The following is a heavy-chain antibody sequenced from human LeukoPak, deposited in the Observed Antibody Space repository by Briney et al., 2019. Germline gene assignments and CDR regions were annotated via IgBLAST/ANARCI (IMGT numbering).Heavy chain of an antibody. CDR1: GGSISSYY. D-gene: IGHD3-9*01. CDR2: IYTSGST. Sequence: SETLSLTCTVSGGSISSYYWSWIRQPAGKGLEWIGRIYTSGSTNYNPSLKSRVTMSVDTSKNQFSLKLSSVTAADTAVYYCARGYYEILTGYHYYFDYWGQGTLVTVSS. V-gene: IGHV4-4*07. CDR3: ARGYYEILTGYHYYFDY. J-gene: IGHJ4*02.